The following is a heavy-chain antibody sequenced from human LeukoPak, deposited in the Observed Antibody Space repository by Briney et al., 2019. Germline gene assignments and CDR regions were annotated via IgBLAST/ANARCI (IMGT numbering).Heavy chain of an antibody. D-gene: IGHD1-1*01. CDR1: GYSFTSYW. CDR2: IYPGDSDT. Sequence: GESLKISCKGSGYSFTSYWIGWVRQMPGKGLEWMGIIYPGDSDTRYSPSFQGQVTISADKSISTAYLQWSSLKASDTAMYYCARLMGWGWNLRGPFDYWGQGTLVTVSS. CDR3: ARLMGWGWNLRGPFDY. V-gene: IGHV5-51*01. J-gene: IGHJ4*02.